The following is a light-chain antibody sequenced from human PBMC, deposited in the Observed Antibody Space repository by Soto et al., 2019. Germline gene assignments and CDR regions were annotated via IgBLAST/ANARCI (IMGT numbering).Light chain of an antibody. Sequence: QSALTQPASVSGSPGQSITISCTGTSSDVGAYDYVSWYQQHPDKAPKLMIYEVSNRPSGVSTRFSGSKSVNTATLTISGLQADDEADYYCSSYTSSSTRVFGTGTKLTVL. J-gene: IGLJ1*01. V-gene: IGLV2-14*03. CDR1: SSDVGAYDY. CDR3: SSYTSSSTRV. CDR2: EVS.